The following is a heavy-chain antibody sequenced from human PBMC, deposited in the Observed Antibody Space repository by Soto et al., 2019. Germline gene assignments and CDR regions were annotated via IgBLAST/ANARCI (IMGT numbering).Heavy chain of an antibody. CDR1: GFTFSNYA. J-gene: IGHJ3*02. D-gene: IGHD2-8*01. CDR2: ISGPGETT. CDR3: PKDFNPKTGAHALFDI. Sequence: GGSLRLSCVASGFTFSNYAMSWVRQAPGKGLEWVSTISGPGETTFYADSVNGRFTISRDNSKTTLYLQVSSLTAEDTAVYYCPKDFNPKTGAHALFDIWGKGTMATVS. V-gene: IGHV3-23*01.